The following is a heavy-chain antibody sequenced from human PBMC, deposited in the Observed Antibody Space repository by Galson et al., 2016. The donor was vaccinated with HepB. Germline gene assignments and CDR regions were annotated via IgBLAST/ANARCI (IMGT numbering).Heavy chain of an antibody. V-gene: IGHV4/OR15-8*02. CDR1: SGSISGSNW. CDR2: VSNGGNT. J-gene: IGHJ4*02. Sequence: SETLSLTCGVSSGSISGSNWWSWVRQAPGKGLEWIGEVSNGGNTHFNPSLANRVSMSFDMSTSESSLNLHSVTAADTAMYFCTRESGAFVPFGYWGQGLLVTISS. D-gene: IGHD3-16*02. CDR3: TRESGAFVPFGY.